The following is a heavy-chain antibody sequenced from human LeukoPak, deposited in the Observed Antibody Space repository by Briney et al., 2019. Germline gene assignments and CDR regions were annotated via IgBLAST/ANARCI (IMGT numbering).Heavy chain of an antibody. CDR1: GYTFTTYH. V-gene: IGHV1-8*03. Sequence: ASVKVSCKTSGYTFTTYHINWGRQATGQGLEWLGWMNPYNGDRGYAQKFQGRLSITSDTSISTAYMELSSLKSDDTAIYFCARTTSLSASGYDGWGQGTLVTVSS. J-gene: IGHJ4*02. CDR2: MNPYNGDR. CDR3: ARTTSLSASGYDG. D-gene: IGHD5-12*01.